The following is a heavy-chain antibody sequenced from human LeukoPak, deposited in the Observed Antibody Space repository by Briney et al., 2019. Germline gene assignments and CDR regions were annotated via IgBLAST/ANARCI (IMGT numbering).Heavy chain of an antibody. CDR3: ARGGRGSAAVVAPRSFDI. V-gene: IGHV3-53*01. D-gene: IGHD3-22*01. J-gene: IGHJ3*02. CDR1: GFTVSSIH. Sequence: QAGGSLRLSCAASGFTVSSIHMVWVRQAPGKGLEWVSVTYTGGNSYYADSVKGRFIISRDISKNTLYLQMNSLRAEGSALYYCARGGRGSAAVVAPRSFDIWGQGTMVTVSS. CDR2: TYTGGNS.